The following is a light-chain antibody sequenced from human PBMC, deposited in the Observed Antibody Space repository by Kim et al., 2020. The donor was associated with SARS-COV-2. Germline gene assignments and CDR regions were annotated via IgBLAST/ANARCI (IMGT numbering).Light chain of an antibody. Sequence: VSPGQTAKMTCSGDKLGEKYVCWYQQKPGPSPVLVIHEDTKRPSGIPERFSADNSGNTATLTISGTQAMDEADYYCQAWDTTSWVFGGGTQLTVL. CDR1: KLGEKY. CDR3: QAWDTTSWV. J-gene: IGLJ3*02. CDR2: EDT. V-gene: IGLV3-1*01.